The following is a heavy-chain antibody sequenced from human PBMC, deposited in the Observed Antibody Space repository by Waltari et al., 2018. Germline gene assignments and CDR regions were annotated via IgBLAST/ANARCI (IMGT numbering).Heavy chain of an antibody. CDR2: VGSDGSA. CDR3: TRDVPNSRFDP. J-gene: IGHJ5*02. CDR1: GFTFSNHW. Sequence: EVQLVESGGGLVQPGGSLRLSCAGSGFTFSNHWMHWVRQVPGKGLEWVSHVGSDGSATYADSVKGRFTSSRDDAKNTMYLQMNSLRDEDTAVYYCTRDVPNSRFDPWGQGTLVTVSS. D-gene: IGHD7-27*01. V-gene: IGHV3-74*01.